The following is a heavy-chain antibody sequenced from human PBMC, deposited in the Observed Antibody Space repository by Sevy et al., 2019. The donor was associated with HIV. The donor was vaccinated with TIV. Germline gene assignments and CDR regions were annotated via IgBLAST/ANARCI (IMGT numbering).Heavy chain of an antibody. Sequence: GGSLRLSCAASGFTFSSYSMNWVRQAPGKGLEWVSSISSSSYIYYADSVKGRFTISRDNAKNSLYLQMNSLRAEDTAVYYCARDAFGGDIAAAGTGEDWGQGTLVTVSS. V-gene: IGHV3-21*01. CDR3: ARDAFGGDIAAAGTGED. D-gene: IGHD6-13*01. CDR1: GFTFSSYS. J-gene: IGHJ4*02. CDR2: ISSSSYI.